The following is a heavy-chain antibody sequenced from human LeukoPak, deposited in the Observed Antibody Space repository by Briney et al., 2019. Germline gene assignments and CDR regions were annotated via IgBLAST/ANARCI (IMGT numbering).Heavy chain of an antibody. Sequence: GASVKVSCKASGGTFSSYAISWVRQAPGQGLEWMGGIIPIFGTANYAQKFQGRVTITADKSTSTAYMELSSLRSEDTAVYYCARGRTYYYDSSGYERNYYFDYWGQGTLVTVSS. CDR2: IIPIFGTA. D-gene: IGHD3-22*01. J-gene: IGHJ4*02. V-gene: IGHV1-69*06. CDR3: ARGRTYYYDSSGYERNYYFDY. CDR1: GGTFSSYA.